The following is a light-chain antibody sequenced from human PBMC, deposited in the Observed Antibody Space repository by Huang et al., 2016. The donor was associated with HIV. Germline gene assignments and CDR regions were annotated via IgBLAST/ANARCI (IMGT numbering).Light chain of an antibody. Sequence: ERVMTQSPVTLSVSPGARATFSWRASQSISSKLAWYQQKPGQAPRLLIYGASTRATGIPASFSGSGSVTEFTLTISSLQSEDFAVYYCQQYNNWPFTFGPGTRVDIK. J-gene: IGKJ3*01. CDR2: GAS. V-gene: IGKV3-15*01. CDR3: QQYNNWPFT. CDR1: QSISSK.